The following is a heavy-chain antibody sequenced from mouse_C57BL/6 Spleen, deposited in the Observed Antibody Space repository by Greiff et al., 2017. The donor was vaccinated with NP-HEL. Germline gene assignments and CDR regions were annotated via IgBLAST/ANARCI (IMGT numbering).Heavy chain of an antibody. Sequence: EVHLVESGPELVKPGASVKIPCKASGYTFTDYNMDWVKQSHGKSLEWIGDINPNNGGTIYNQKFKGKATLTVDKSSSTAYMELRSLTSEDTAVYYCARSSYDYDDYFDYWGQGTTLTVSS. V-gene: IGHV1-18*01. CDR2: INPNNGGT. J-gene: IGHJ2*01. CDR1: GYTFTDYN. D-gene: IGHD2-4*01. CDR3: ARSSYDYDDYFDY.